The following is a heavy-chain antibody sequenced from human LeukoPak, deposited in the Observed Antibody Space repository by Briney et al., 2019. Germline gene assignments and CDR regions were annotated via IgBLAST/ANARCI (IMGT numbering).Heavy chain of an antibody. Sequence: LPGGSLRLSCAASGFTFSSHWMTWVRQAPGKGLEWVANIKEDGSKKNYVDSVKGRFTISRDNAKNSLYLQMSGLRAEDTAVYYCASGLLTWWFDPWGQGTLVTVSS. CDR1: GFTFSSHW. J-gene: IGHJ5*02. CDR2: IKEDGSKK. V-gene: IGHV3-7*01. D-gene: IGHD4/OR15-4a*01. CDR3: ASGLLTWWFDP.